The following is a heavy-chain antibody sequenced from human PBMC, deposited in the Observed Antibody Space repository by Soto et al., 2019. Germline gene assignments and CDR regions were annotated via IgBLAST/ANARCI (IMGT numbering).Heavy chain of an antibody. J-gene: IGHJ6*02. CDR2: INGGTGQT. D-gene: IGHD1-1*01. CDR1: GYTFSTYA. CDR3: ARGKGMEENYYYYGMDV. Sequence: ASVKVSCKASGYTFSTYAMHWVRQAPGQSLEWMGWINGGTGQTRYSQRFQDRVTITRDTPASTANMELTSLTSEDTAVYYCARGKGMEENYYYYGMDVWGQGTTVTVSS. V-gene: IGHV1-3*01.